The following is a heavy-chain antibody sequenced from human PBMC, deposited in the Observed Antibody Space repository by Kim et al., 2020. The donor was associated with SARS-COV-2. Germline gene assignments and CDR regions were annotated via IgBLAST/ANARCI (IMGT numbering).Heavy chain of an antibody. Sequence: GGSLRLSCAASGFTFSSYAMHWVRQAPGKGLEWVAVISYDGSNKYYADSVKGRFTISRDNSKNTLYLQMNSLRAEDTAVYYCARDLNYYDSSGYYYAPFDYWGQGTLVTVSS. CDR2: ISYDGSNK. CDR1: GFTFSSYA. J-gene: IGHJ4*02. D-gene: IGHD3-22*01. CDR3: ARDLNYYDSSGYYYAPFDY. V-gene: IGHV3-30*04.